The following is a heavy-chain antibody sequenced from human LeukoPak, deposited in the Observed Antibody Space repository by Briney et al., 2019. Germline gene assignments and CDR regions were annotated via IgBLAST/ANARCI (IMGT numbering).Heavy chain of an antibody. J-gene: IGHJ4*02. CDR2: IKQDGSEK. D-gene: IGHD2-2*02. CDR1: GFTSSSYW. V-gene: IGHV3-7*01. CDR3: AREKQLLYRGSFDY. Sequence: PGGSLRFSCAASGFTSSSYWMSWVRQAPGKGLEWVASIKQDGSEKYYVDSVKGRFTISRDNAKNSLYLQMNSLRAEDTAVYYCAREKQLLYRGSFDYWGQGTLVTVSS.